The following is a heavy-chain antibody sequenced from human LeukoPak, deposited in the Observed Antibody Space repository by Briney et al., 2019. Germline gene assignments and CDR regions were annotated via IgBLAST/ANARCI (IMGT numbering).Heavy chain of an antibody. J-gene: IGHJ4*02. CDR2: IRGGADKS. CDR3: AKGSQWELLMGVFDF. D-gene: IGHD3-10*01. V-gene: IGHV3-23*01. Sequence: GGSLRLSCAVSGFNFSTHAMTWVRQAPGKGLEWVSTIRGGADKSYYSDSAKGRLSVSKDIPKKTLYLQMNSLRADDTAVYYCAKGSQWELLMGVFDFWGQGTLVTVSS. CDR1: GFNFSTHA.